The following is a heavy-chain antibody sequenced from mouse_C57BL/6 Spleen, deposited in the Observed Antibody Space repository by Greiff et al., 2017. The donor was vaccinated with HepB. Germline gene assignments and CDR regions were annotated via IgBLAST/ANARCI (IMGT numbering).Heavy chain of an antibody. CDR3: ARPYYGSSYWYFDV. Sequence: VQVVESGAELVKPGASVKISCKASGYAFSSYWMNWVKQRPGKGLEWIGQIYPGDGDTNYNGKFKGKATLTADKSSSTAYMQLSSLTSEDSAVYFCARPYYGSSYWYFDVWGTGTTVTVSS. V-gene: IGHV1-80*01. CDR1: GYAFSSYW. CDR2: IYPGDGDT. D-gene: IGHD1-1*01. J-gene: IGHJ1*03.